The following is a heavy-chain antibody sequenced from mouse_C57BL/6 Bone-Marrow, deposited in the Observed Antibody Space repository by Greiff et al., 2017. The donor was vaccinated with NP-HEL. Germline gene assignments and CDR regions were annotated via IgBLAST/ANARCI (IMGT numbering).Heavy chain of an antibody. CDR1: GYTFTSYW. J-gene: IGHJ2*01. CDR3: ARWGPVPYYFDY. CDR2: IDPSDSYT. V-gene: IGHV1-69*01. Sequence: QVQLQQPGAELVMPGASVKLSCKASGYTFTSYWMHWVKQRPGQGLEWIGEIDPSDSYTNYNQKFKGKSTLTVDKSSSTAYMQLSSLTSEDSAVYYCARWGPVPYYFDYGGQGTALTVSS.